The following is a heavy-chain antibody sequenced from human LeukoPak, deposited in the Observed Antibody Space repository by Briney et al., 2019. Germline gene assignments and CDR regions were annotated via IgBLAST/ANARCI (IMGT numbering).Heavy chain of an antibody. J-gene: IGHJ4*02. CDR1: GGSISSYY. V-gene: IGHV4-4*07. CDR2: IYTSGST. CDR3: ASSPVGSGSYYNANFDY. Sequence: KPSETLPLTCTVSGGSISSYYWSWIRQPAGKGLEWIGRIYTSGSTNYNPSLKSRVTMSVDTSKNQFSLKLSSVTAADTAVYYCASSPVGSGSYYNANFDYWGQGTLVTVSS. D-gene: IGHD3-10*01.